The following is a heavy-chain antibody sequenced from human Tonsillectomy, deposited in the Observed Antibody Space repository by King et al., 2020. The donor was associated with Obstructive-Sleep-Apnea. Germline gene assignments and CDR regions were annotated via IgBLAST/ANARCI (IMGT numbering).Heavy chain of an antibody. D-gene: IGHD3-10*01. V-gene: IGHV3-48*04. CDR1: GFTFYSDS. Sequence: VQLVESGGGLVQPGGSLRLSCAASGFTFYSDSMNSVRQAAGKGLEWVSYISSSSSDIYYADYVKGRFTISRDHAKYSLSLQMSSLRAEDTAVYYCARDISFPLVGGTYYHYGLDVWGQGTTVTVSS. CDR2: ISSSSSDI. J-gene: IGHJ6*02. CDR3: ARDISFPLVGGTYYHYGLDV.